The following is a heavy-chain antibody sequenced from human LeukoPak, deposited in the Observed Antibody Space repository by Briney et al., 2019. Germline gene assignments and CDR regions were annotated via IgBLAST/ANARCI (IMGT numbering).Heavy chain of an antibody. CDR1: EYSFPTYW. Sequence: GESLKIPCRGSEYSFPTYWIGWLRQMPGQGLEGMEIIFPGDSDTRYSPYFQGQVTISADKSISTAYLQWSSLKASNTAIYYCSSEYCSGGNCYFDYWGQGTRVTVSS. D-gene: IGHD2-15*01. CDR2: IFPGDSDT. V-gene: IGHV5-51*01. J-gene: IGHJ4*02. CDR3: SSEYCSGGNCYFDY.